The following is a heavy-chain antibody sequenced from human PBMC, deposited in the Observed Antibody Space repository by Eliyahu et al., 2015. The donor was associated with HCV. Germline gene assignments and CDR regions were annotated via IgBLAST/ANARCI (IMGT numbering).Heavy chain of an antibody. V-gene: IGHV3-48*01. CDR2: ISSSSSTI. D-gene: IGHD6-13*01. J-gene: IGHJ5*02. CDR1: GFTFSSYS. Sequence: EVQLVESGGGLVQPGGSLRLSCXASGFTFSSYSMNWVRQAPGKGLEWVSYISSSSSTIYYADSVKGRFTISRDNAKNSLYLQMNSLRAEDTAVYYCARDKGIAAAGGFDPWGQGTLVTVSS. CDR3: ARDKGIAAAGGFDP.